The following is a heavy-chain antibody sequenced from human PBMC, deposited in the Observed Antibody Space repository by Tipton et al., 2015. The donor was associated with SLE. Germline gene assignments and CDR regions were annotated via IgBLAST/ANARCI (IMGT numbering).Heavy chain of an antibody. J-gene: IGHJ3*02. CDR2: IYHSGST. Sequence: TLSLTCAVSGYSISSGYYWGWIRQPPGKGLEWIGNIYHSGSTYYNPSLKSRVTISVDTSKNQFSLKLSSVTAADTAVYYCARDLRGLNFLGAFDIWGQGTMVTVSS. CDR3: ARDLRGLNFLGAFDI. CDR1: GYSISSGYY. V-gene: IGHV4-38-2*02. D-gene: IGHD4/OR15-4a*01.